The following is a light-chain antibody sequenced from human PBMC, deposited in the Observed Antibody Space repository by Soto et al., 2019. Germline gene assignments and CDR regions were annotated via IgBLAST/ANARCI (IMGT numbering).Light chain of an antibody. Sequence: THSPATLSVSPVEGVTLSFRASQGIGDTLAWYHHKPGQTPRLLIYGASNRATGIPDRFSGSGSGTDFTLTISRLEPEDFAVYYCQQYGSSRPFGQGTKVDI. V-gene: IGKV3-20*01. CDR2: GAS. CDR3: QQYGSSRP. J-gene: IGKJ1*01. CDR1: QGIGDT.